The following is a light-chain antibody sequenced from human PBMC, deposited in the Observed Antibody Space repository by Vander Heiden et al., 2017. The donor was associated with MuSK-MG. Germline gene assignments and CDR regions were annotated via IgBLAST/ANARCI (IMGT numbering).Light chain of an antibody. CDR2: GAS. J-gene: IGKJ4*01. CDR3: QQYNKWPLT. CDR1: QSVSSN. V-gene: IGKV3-15*01. Sequence: EIVMTQSPATLSVSPGERATLSCRASQSVSSNLAWYQQKPGQAPRLVIYGASIRATGIPARFSGSGPGTEFTLTISSLHSEDFAVYYCQQYNKWPLTFGGGTKVQIK.